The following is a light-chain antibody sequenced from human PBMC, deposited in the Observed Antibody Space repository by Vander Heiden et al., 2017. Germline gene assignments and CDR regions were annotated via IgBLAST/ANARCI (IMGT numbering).Light chain of an antibody. CDR1: QGISSA. CDR2: DAS. CDR3: QQFNSYPLT. Sequence: AVQLTRSPSSLSASVGDRVTITCRASQGISSALAWYQQKPGKAHKILIYDASSLESGVPSRFSGSGSGTDFTLTISSLQPEDFATYYCQQFNSYPLTFGGGTKVEIK. J-gene: IGKJ4*01. V-gene: IGKV1-13*02.